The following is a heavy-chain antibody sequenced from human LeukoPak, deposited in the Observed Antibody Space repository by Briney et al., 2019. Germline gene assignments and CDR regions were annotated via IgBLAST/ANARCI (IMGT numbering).Heavy chain of an antibody. CDR3: AKDYTATVTTHADY. Sequence: GGSLRLSCAASGFTFSSYGMHWARQAPGKGLEWVAVISYDGSNKYYADCVKGRFTISRDNTKHTMYLHMNSLTAEDTAVYYCAKDYTATVTTHADYWGQRTLVTVPS. D-gene: IGHD4-17*01. V-gene: IGHV3-30*18. CDR2: ISYDGSNK. J-gene: IGHJ4*02. CDR1: GFTFSSYG.